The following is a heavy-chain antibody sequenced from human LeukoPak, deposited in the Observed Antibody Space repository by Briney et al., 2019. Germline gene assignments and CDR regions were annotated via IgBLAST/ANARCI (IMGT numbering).Heavy chain of an antibody. J-gene: IGHJ4*02. V-gene: IGHV4-61*02. CDR1: GGSISSGSYY. CDR3: AALPLARVIGAPDY. CDR2: IYTSGST. D-gene: IGHD2/OR15-2a*01. Sequence: PSETLSLTCTVSGGSISSGSYYWSWIRQPAEKGLEWIGRIYTSGSTNYNPSLKSRVTISVDTSKNQFSLKLNSVTAADTAVYYCAALPLARVIGAPDYWGQGTLVTVSS.